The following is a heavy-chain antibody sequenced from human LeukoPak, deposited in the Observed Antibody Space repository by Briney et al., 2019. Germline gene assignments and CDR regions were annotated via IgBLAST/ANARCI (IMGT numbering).Heavy chain of an antibody. CDR3: ARGSAARDPYYFDY. CDR2: FDAEDGET. D-gene: IGHD6-6*01. J-gene: IGHJ4*02. V-gene: IGHV1-24*01. CDR1: GYTLTELS. Sequence: ASVKVSCKVSGYTLTELSMHWVRQAPGKGLEWMGGFDAEDGETIYAQKFQGRVTMTEDTSTDTAYMELSSLRSEDTAVYYCARGSAARDPYYFDYWGQGTLVTVSS.